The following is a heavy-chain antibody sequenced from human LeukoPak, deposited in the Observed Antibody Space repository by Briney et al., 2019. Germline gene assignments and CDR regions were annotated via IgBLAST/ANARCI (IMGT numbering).Heavy chain of an antibody. D-gene: IGHD3-10*01. CDR1: GYTFTGYY. CDR3: ARGAITMVRGVRSPFQH. Sequence: GASVKVSCKASGYTFTGYYMHWVRQAPGQGLEWMGWINPNSGGTNYAQKFQGRVTMTRDTSISTAYMELSRLRSDDTAVYYCARGAITMVRGVRSPFQHWGQGTLVTVSS. V-gene: IGHV1-2*02. CDR2: INPNSGGT. J-gene: IGHJ1*01.